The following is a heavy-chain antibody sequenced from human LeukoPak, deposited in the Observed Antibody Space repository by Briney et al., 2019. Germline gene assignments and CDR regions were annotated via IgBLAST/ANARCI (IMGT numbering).Heavy chain of an antibody. CDR3: ARADFYGSGSHPPGGFDY. CDR2: ISYDGSNT. Sequence: PGRSLRLSCAASGFTLRTYAMHWVRQAPGKGLEWVAVISYDGSNTYYADFVRGRFTISRDSSKNTLYLQMSSLRAEDTAVYYCARADFYGSGSHPPGGFDYWGQGTLVTVSS. D-gene: IGHD3-10*01. V-gene: IGHV3-30*04. CDR1: GFTLRTYA. J-gene: IGHJ4*02.